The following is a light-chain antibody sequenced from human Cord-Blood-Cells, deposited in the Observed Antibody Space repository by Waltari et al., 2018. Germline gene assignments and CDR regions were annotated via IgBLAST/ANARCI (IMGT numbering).Light chain of an antibody. CDR1: SSDVGGYNY. J-gene: IGLJ1*01. V-gene: IGLV2-11*01. CDR2: DVS. Sequence: QSALTQPRSVSGSPGQSVTISCTGTSSDVGGYNYVSWYQQHPGKAPKLMIYDVSKRPSGVPARSSGSKSGNTAYLTIPGRQAEDEADYYCWSYAGSYTYVFGTGTKVTVL. CDR3: WSYAGSYTYV.